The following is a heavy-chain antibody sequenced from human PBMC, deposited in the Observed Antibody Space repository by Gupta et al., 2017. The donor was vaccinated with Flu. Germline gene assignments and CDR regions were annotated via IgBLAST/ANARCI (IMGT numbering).Heavy chain of an antibody. Sequence: QLQLQESGPGLMKLSETLSLTCSVSGGSITSSNFYWGWIRQPPGKGLEWIGTIYYSGSSYYSPSLKSRVTISVDTSRNQFSLKLTSVTASDTAVYYCARLALEGYYMDVWGKGTTVTVSS. V-gene: IGHV4-39*01. CDR2: IYYSGSS. J-gene: IGHJ6*03. CDR3: ARLALEGYYMDV. CDR1: GGSITSSNFY.